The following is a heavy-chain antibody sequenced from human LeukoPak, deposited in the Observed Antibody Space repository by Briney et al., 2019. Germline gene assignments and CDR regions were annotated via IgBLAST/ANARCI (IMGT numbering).Heavy chain of an antibody. Sequence: SVKVSCKASGYIFTSYGISWVRQAPGQGLEWMGGIIPIFGTANYAQKFQGRVTITADESTSTAYMELSSLRSEDTAVYYCARGGRSGNFDYWGQGTLVTVSS. D-gene: IGHD1-26*01. V-gene: IGHV1-69*13. J-gene: IGHJ4*02. CDR2: IIPIFGTA. CDR3: ARGGRSGNFDY. CDR1: GYIFTSYG.